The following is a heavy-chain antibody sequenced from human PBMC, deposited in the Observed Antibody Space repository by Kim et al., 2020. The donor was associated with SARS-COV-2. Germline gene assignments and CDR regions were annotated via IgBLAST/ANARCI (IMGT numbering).Heavy chain of an antibody. Sequence: SETLSLTCTVSGDSISNFYWSWIRQSPGKGLEWIGFIHYSGTTNDNPSLKSRVTISVDTSKNQFSLKLRSVTAADTGVYYCARAVTGETIYFVPWGPGTLVIVSS. CDR1: GDSISNFY. CDR3: ARAVTGETIYFVP. V-gene: IGHV4-59*13. CDR2: IHYSGTT. J-gene: IGHJ5*02. D-gene: IGHD7-27*01.